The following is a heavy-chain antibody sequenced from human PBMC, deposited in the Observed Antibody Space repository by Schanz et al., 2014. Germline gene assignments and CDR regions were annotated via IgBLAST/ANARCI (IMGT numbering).Heavy chain of an antibody. J-gene: IGHJ4*02. CDR1: AYTFTSYA. Sequence: QVQLVQSGAEVKEPGASVKVSCKASAYTFTSYAFSWVRQAPGQGLEWMGRIIPPLRQTRYAQKFEERVIITADTSTTTVYMDLASLTSDDTAVYFCARIIDGDYRYWGQGTLVTVSS. CDR2: IIPPLRQT. D-gene: IGHD4-17*01. V-gene: IGHV1-69*09. CDR3: ARIIDGDYRY.